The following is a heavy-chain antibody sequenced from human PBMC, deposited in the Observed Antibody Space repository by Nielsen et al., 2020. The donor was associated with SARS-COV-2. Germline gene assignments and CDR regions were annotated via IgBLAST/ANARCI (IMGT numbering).Heavy chain of an antibody. J-gene: IGHJ5*02. V-gene: IGHV1-69*01. D-gene: IGHD6-19*01. CDR3: ARQWLPDNWFDP. Sequence: QKFQGRVTITADESTSTAYMELSSLRSEDTAVYYCARQWLPDNWFDPWGQGTLVTVSS.